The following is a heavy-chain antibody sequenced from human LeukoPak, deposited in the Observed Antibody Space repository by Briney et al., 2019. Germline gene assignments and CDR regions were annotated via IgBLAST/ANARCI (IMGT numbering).Heavy chain of an antibody. CDR3: ARDQRYCSGGSCYGGWTFDH. CDR1: GGSISSGGYS. CDR2: IYHSGST. D-gene: IGHD2-15*01. Sequence: SETLSLTCAVSGGSISSGGYSWSWIRQPPGKGLEWMGYIYHSGSTYYNPSLKSRVTISVDRSKNPFSLKRSYVTAADTAVYYCARDQRYCSGGSCYGGWTFDHWGQGTLVTVCS. V-gene: IGHV4-30-2*01. J-gene: IGHJ4*02.